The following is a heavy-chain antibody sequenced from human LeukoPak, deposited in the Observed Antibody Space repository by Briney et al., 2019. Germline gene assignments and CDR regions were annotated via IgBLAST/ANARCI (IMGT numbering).Heavy chain of an antibody. J-gene: IGHJ3*02. V-gene: IGHV3-23*01. CDR3: AKVPVFSLPISEVVTDDAFDI. CDR2: ISGSGGAT. D-gene: IGHD3-3*01. CDR1: GFTFSSYA. Sequence: GGSLRLSCAASGFTFSSYAMSWVRQAPGKGLEWVSAISGSGGATYYADSVKGRFTISRDNSKNTLYLQMNSLRAEDTAVYYCAKVPVFSLPISEVVTDDAFDIWGQGTIVTVSS.